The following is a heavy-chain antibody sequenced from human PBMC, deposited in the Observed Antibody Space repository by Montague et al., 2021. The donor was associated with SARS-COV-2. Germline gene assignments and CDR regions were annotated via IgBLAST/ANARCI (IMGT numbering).Heavy chain of an antibody. V-gene: IGHV4-4*02. CDR3: AGVRPLWFGELLLDYYYYYGMDV. D-gene: IGHD3-10*01. CDR1: GGSISSSNW. J-gene: IGHJ6*02. Sequence: SETLSLTCAVSGGSISSSNWWSWVRQPPGKGLEWIGEIYHSGSTNYNPSLESRVTISVDKPKNQFSLKLSSVTAADTAVYYCAGVRPLWFGELLLDYYYYYGMDVWGQGTTVTVSS. CDR2: IYHSGST.